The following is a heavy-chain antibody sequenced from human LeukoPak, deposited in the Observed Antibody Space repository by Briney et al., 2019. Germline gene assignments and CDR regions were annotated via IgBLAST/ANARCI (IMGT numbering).Heavy chain of an antibody. V-gene: IGHV1-46*01. CDR3: ARGTRPDRWLQSYFDY. Sequence: ASVKVSCKASGGTFSSYAISWVRQAPGQGLEWMGIINPSGGSTSYAQKFQGRVTMTRDTSTSTVYMELSSLRSEDTAVYYCARGTRPDRWLQSYFDYWGQGTLVTVSS. D-gene: IGHD5-24*01. CDR1: GGTFSSYA. J-gene: IGHJ4*02. CDR2: INPSGGST.